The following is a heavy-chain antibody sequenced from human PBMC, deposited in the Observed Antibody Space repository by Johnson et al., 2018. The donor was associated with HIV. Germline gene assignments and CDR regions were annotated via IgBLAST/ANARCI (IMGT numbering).Heavy chain of an antibody. Sequence: EVRLVESGGGVVQPGRSLRLSCAASGFTFSSNDMKCVRQAPGKGLEWVSTMSGSGGSTYYADSVKGRFTISRDDSKNSMYLQMNSLKTEDTAVYYCALSYSLDAFDIWGQGTMVIVSS. V-gene: IGHV3-23*04. J-gene: IGHJ3*02. CDR3: ALSYSLDAFDI. CDR1: GFTFSSND. D-gene: IGHD2-21*01. CDR2: MSGSGGST.